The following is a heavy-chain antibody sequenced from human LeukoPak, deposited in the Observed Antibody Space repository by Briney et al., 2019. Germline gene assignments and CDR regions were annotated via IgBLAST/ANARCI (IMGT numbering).Heavy chain of an antibody. CDR1: GYTFTTYG. J-gene: IGHJ3*02. CDR3: ARGGDGHRWGRRFDAFDI. CDR2: ISGYNGNT. Sequence: ASVTVSCKPSGYTFTTYGISWVRQAPGQGLEWTGWISGYNGNTNYAQKLQGRVTMTTDTSTSTAYMELRSLRSDDTAVYYCARGGDGHRWGRRFDAFDIWGQGTMVTVSS. V-gene: IGHV1-18*01. D-gene: IGHD5-24*01.